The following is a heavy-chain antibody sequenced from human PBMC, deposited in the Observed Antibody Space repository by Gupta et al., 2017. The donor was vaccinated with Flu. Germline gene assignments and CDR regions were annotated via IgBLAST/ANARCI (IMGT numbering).Heavy chain of an antibody. CDR3: ARRFMRGIHNHEDSFDL. D-gene: IGHD3-16*01. J-gene: IGHJ3*01. Sequence: EVQLVQSGAEVKKPGESLKISCKGAGYIFTSSWIGWVRQMPGKGLEWMGMIYPGDSDTRYSPSFQGQVIISVDKSINTAYLQWSSLRASDTAIYYCARRFMRGIHNHEDSFDLWGQGTTVTVSS. CDR2: IYPGDSDT. V-gene: IGHV5-51*01. CDR1: GYIFTSSW.